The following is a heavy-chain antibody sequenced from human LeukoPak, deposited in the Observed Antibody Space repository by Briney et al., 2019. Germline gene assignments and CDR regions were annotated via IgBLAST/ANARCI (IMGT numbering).Heavy chain of an antibody. CDR1: GGSFSGYY. V-gene: IGHV4-34*01. J-gene: IGHJ6*03. Sequence: KSSETLSLTCAVYGGSFSGYYWSWIRQPPGKGLEWIGEINHSGSTNYNPSLKSRLTISVDTSKNQFSLKLRSVTAADTAVYYCARENIVNIPAAIYYYSYMDVWGKGTTVTVSS. CDR3: ARENIVNIPAAIYYYSYMDV. D-gene: IGHD2-2*01. CDR2: INHSGST.